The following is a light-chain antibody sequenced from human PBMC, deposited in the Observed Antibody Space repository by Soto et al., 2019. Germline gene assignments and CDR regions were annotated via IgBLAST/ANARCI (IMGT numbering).Light chain of an antibody. CDR1: SSDVGDYNF. CDR2: EVS. V-gene: IGLV2-14*03. J-gene: IGLJ3*02. Sequence: QSALTQPPSVSGSPGQSITISCTGTSSDVGDYNFVSWYQQLPGKAPKLMIYEVSHRPSGVSNRFSGSKSGNTASLTISGLLAEDEAHYYCSSHTSSSIWVFGGGTKLTVL. CDR3: SSHTSSSIWV.